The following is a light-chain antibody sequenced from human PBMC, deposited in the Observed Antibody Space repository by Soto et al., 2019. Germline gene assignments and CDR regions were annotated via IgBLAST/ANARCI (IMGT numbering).Light chain of an antibody. CDR3: QQYNSYPIT. CDR1: RSISSY. V-gene: IGKV1-5*01. Sequence: DIQMTQSPSTLSASVGDRVTISCRASRSISSYLAWYQQKPGKAPNLLIYAASRLESGVPSRFSGSGSGTEFTLTISSLQPDDFATYYCQQYNSYPITFGQGTRREIK. J-gene: IGKJ5*01. CDR2: AAS.